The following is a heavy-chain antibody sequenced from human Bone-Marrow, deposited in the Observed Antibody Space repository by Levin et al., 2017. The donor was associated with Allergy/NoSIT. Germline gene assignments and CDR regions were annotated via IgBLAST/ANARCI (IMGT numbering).Heavy chain of an antibody. CDR1: GFSLSTRGVG. Sequence: QTLSLTCTFSGFSLSTRGVGVGWIRQPPGKALEWLAVIYWDDDKRYSPSLGNRLTITMDTSKTQLVLIVTNVDPVDTATYYCARRMNYYDGGGYWGEVDYWGQGSLVTVS. CDR3: ARRMNYYDGGGYWGEVDY. V-gene: IGHV2-5*02. CDR2: IYWDDDK. J-gene: IGHJ4*01. D-gene: IGHD3-22*01.